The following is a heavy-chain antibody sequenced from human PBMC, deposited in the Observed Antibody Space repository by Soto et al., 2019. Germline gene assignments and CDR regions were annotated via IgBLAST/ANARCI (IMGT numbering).Heavy chain of an antibody. CDR3: AIGATP. Sequence: VQVQESGPGLVKPSQTLSLTCTVSGASITDGLYYWSWIRPPPGKGLEWVGFISYTGSTTYNPSLKNRVIISKDTSKNLFSLTLSAVTAADTAVYYCAIGATPWGQGTLVTVSS. CDR2: ISYTGST. V-gene: IGHV4-30-4*08. J-gene: IGHJ5*02. CDR1: GASITDGLYY.